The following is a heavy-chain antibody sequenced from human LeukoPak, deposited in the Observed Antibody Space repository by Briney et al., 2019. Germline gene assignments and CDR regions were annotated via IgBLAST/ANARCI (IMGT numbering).Heavy chain of an antibody. V-gene: IGHV1-69*05. CDR2: IIPIFGTA. J-gene: IGHJ4*02. Sequence: ASVKVSCKASGGTFSSYAISWVRQAPGQGLEWMGGIIPIFGTANYAQKFQGRVTITTDESTSTAYMELSSLRSEDTAVYYCARGEPRSEQPPPFDYWGQGTLVTVSS. CDR3: ARGEPRSEQPPPFDY. D-gene: IGHD1-14*01. CDR1: GGTFSSYA.